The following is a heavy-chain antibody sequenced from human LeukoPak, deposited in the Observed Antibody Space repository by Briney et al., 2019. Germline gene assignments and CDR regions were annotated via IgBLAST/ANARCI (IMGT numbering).Heavy chain of an antibody. V-gene: IGHV4-31*01. CDR2: IHPSGML. Sequence: PSQTLSLTCTVSGASFNSDDQYWNWVRQSPGKGLEWIGSIHPSGMLYNNPSLESPVTMSRDTSKTQFSLNLNSVTAADTAVYFCSRGLDSRKLGYWGQGILVTVSS. CDR1: GASFNSDDQY. D-gene: IGHD3-22*01. CDR3: SRGLDSRKLGY. J-gene: IGHJ4*02.